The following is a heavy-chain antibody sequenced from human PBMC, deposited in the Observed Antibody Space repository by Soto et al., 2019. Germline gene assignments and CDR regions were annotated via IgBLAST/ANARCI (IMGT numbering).Heavy chain of an antibody. V-gene: IGHV4-34*01. CDR3: ARGSGYSYGRLPYYYGMDV. CDR1: GGSFSGYY. D-gene: IGHD5-18*01. Sequence: NPSETLSLTCAVYGGSFSGYYWSWIRQPPGKGLEWIGEINHSGSTNYNPSLKSRVTISVDTSKNQFSLKLSSVTAADTAVYYCARGSGYSYGRLPYYYGMDVWGQGTTVTVSS. CDR2: INHSGST. J-gene: IGHJ6*02.